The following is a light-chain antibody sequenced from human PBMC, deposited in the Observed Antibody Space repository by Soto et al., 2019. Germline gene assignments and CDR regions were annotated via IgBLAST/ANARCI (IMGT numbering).Light chain of an antibody. Sequence: QSVLTQPPPVSGAPGQRVTISCTGSSSNIGAGYPVHWYQQLPGTAPKLLVAGNRPSGVPDRFSVSKSGASASLAITGLQAEDEADYYCQSYDSSLSRRWVFGGRTKVTVL. CDR1: SSNIGAGYP. CDR3: QSYDSSLSRRWV. J-gene: IGLJ3*02. V-gene: IGLV1-40*01. CDR2: G.